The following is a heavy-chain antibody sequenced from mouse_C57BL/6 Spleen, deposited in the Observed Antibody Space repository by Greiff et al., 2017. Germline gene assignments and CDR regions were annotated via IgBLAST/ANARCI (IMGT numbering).Heavy chain of an antibody. D-gene: IGHD1-1*01. J-gene: IGHJ4*01. CDR3: ARSYCDAMDY. CDR2: IYPGDGNT. CDR1: GYAFSSSW. V-gene: IGHV1-82*01. Sequence: VQLVESGPELVKPGASVKISCKASGYAFSSSWMNWVKQRPGKGLEWIGRIYPGDGNTNYNGKFKGKATLTADTSSSTAYMQLSSLTSEDSAVYFCARSYCDAMDYWGQGTSVTVSS.